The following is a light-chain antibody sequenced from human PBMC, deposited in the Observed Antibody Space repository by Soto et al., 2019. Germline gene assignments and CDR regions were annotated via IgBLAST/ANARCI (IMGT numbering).Light chain of an antibody. CDR2: GAT. J-gene: IGKJ3*01. CDR3: HQYNNDPFT. V-gene: IGKV3-15*01. Sequence: EIVLTQSPATLYVSPGGRATLSCRASQNVMYNLAWYQQKPGQAPRLLVYGATTRATDAPPRFRGSGSGTEFSLTISSLQTEDIATYYCHQYNNDPFTFGPGTKVDLK. CDR1: QNVMYN.